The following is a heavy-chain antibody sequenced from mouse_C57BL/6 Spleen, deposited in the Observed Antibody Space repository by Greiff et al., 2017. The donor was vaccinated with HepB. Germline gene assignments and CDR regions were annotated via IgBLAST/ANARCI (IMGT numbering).Heavy chain of an antibody. CDR3: ASQSRHYYGSSYEYFDV. Sequence: VQLQQPGTELVKPGASVKLSCKASGYTFTSYWMHWVKQRPGQGLEWIGNINPSNGGTNYNEKFKSKATLTVDKSSSTAYMQLSSLTSEDSAVYYGASQSRHYYGSSYEYFDVWGTGTTVTVSS. CDR2: INPSNGGT. CDR1: GYTFTSYW. V-gene: IGHV1-53*01. J-gene: IGHJ1*03. D-gene: IGHD1-1*01.